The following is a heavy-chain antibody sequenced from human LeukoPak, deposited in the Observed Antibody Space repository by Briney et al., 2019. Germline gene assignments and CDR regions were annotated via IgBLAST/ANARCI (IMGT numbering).Heavy chain of an antibody. J-gene: IGHJ4*02. V-gene: IGHV3-23*01. D-gene: IGHD3-22*01. CDR2: ISGSGGST. CDR3: AKDWGGRGYYYDSSGYYFDY. Sequence: GGSLRLSCAASGFTFSSYAMSWVRQAPGKGLEWVSAISGSGGSTYYADSVKGRFTISRDNSKNTLYLQMNSLRAEDTAVYYCAKDWGGRGYYYDSSGYYFDYWGQGTLVTVSS. CDR1: GFTFSSYA.